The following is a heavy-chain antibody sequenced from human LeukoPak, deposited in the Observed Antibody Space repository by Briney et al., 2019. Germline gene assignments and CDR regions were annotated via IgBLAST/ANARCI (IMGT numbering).Heavy chain of an antibody. Sequence: ASVKVSCKASGYTFTSYGISWVRQAPGQGLEWMGIINPSGGSTSYAQKFQGRVTMTRDTSTSTVYMELSSLRSEDTAVYYCARDLRYYDSSGYYYPLGYWGQGTLVTVSS. V-gene: IGHV1-46*01. CDR1: GYTFTSYG. D-gene: IGHD3-22*01. CDR2: INPSGGST. J-gene: IGHJ4*02. CDR3: ARDLRYYDSSGYYYPLGY.